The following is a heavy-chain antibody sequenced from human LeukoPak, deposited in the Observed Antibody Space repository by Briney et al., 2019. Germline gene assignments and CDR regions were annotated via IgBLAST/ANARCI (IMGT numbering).Heavy chain of an antibody. D-gene: IGHD3-22*01. CDR3: AILNYYDSSGYFMSYYYYGMDV. V-gene: IGHV3-48*02. Sequence: GGSLRLSCVASGFTFSSYSMNWVRQAPGKGLEWVSYISSSSSTIYYADSVKGRFTISRDNAKNSLYLQMNSLRDEDTAVYYCAILNYYDSSGYFMSYYYYGMDVWGQGTTVTVSS. CDR1: GFTFSSYS. J-gene: IGHJ6*02. CDR2: ISSSSSTI.